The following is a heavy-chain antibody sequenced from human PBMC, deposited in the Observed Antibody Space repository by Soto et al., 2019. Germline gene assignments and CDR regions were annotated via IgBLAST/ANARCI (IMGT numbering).Heavy chain of an antibody. CDR1: GFTFDDYA. V-gene: IGHV3-9*01. Sequence: LRLSCAASGFTFDDYAMHWVRQAPGKGLEWVSGISWNSASMDYADSVEDRFSMSRDNAENSLYLQMNILKIEDTAFYYCARSFSDSYYDLDFWGQGTLVTVSS. CDR3: ARSFSDSYYDLDF. CDR2: ISWNSASM. D-gene: IGHD1-26*01. J-gene: IGHJ4*02.